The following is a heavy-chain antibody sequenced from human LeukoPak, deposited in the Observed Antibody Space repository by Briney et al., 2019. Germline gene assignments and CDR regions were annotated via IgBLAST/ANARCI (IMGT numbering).Heavy chain of an antibody. CDR3: ARAVLFVGRSEFDY. CDR2: IYYSGST. CDR1: GGSISSGSYY. Sequence: SQTLSLTCTVSGGSISSGSYYWSWIRQPAGKGLEWIGYIYYSGSTNYNPSLKSRVTISVDTSKNQFSRKLSSVTAADTAVYYCARAVLFVGRSEFDYWGQGTLVTVSS. J-gene: IGHJ4*02. V-gene: IGHV4-61*10. D-gene: IGHD3-3*01.